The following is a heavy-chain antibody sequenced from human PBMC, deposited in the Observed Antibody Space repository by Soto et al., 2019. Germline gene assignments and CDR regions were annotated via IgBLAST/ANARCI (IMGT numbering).Heavy chain of an antibody. V-gene: IGHV3-21*01. Sequence: EVQLVESGGGLVKPGGSLRLSCAASGFTFSSCSMNWVRQAPGNGLEWVSSISSNSHYIYYADSVKGRFTISRDNAKNSMYLQMNSLRVEDTAVYYCARDGSAWSRDYWGQGTLVTVSS. CDR1: GFTFSSCS. CDR2: ISSNSHYI. J-gene: IGHJ4*02. CDR3: ARDGSAWSRDY. D-gene: IGHD6-19*01.